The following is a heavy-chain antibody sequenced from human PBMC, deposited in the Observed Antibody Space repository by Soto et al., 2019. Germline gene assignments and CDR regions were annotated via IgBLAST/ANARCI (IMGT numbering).Heavy chain of an antibody. V-gene: IGHV1-24*01. J-gene: IGHJ4*02. CDR2: FDPEDGET. CDR1: GYTLTELS. CDR3: AGYDFWSGHRLTGYFDY. D-gene: IGHD3-3*01. Sequence: ASVKVSCKVSGYTLTELSMHWVRQAPGKGLEWMGGFDPEDGETIYAQKFQGRVTMTEDTSTDTAYMELSSLRSEDTAVYYCAGYDFWSGHRLTGYFDYWGQGTLVTVSS.